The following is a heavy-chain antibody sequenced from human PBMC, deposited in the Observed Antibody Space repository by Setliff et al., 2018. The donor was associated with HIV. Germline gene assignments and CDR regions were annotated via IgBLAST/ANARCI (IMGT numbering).Heavy chain of an antibody. D-gene: IGHD6-19*01. V-gene: IGHV3-53*01. J-gene: IGHJ4*02. Sequence: GGSLRLSCSVSGFSVSKTYMSWVRQPPRRGLEWVAVLYTGGPTYYTASVKGRFTISRDNSKNTLYLQMNSLRAEDTAVYYCARDPPSWQWLFNYWGQGTLVAISS. CDR1: GFSVSKTY. CDR3: ARDPPSWQWLFNY. CDR2: LYTGGPT.